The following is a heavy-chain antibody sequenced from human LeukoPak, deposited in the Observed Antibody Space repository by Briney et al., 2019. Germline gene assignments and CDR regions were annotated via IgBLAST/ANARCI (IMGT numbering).Heavy chain of an antibody. CDR3: AQGGDYSDY. CDR1: GFTFSSYA. J-gene: IGHJ4*02. Sequence: GGSLRLSCAASGFTFSSYAMSWVRQAPGKGLEWVSASRCSGGSTYYADSVKGRFPISSDNSKNTLYLQMTRLRAEDPAVYYCAQGGDYSDYWGQGTLVPVSS. V-gene: IGHV3-23*01. CDR2: SRCSGGST.